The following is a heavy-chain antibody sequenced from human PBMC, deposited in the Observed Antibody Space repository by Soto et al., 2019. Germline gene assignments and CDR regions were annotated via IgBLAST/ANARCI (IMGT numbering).Heavy chain of an antibody. V-gene: IGHV3-48*02. CDR3: ARGLGVANNRFDP. D-gene: IGHD2-21*01. CDR1: GFTFSSCS. Sequence: EVQLVESGGGLVQPGGSLRLSCASSGFTFSSCSMNWVRQAPGKGLEWVSYISSSSSTIYYADSVKGRFTISRDNAKNSLYLQINSLSDEDTAVYYCARGLGVANNRFDPWGQGTLVTVSS. J-gene: IGHJ5*02. CDR2: ISSSSSTI.